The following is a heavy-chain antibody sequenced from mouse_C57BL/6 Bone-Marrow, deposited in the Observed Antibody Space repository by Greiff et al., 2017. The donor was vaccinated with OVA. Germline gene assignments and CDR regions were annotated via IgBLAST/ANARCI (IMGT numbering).Heavy chain of an antibody. CDR3: ARLGGYSYYFDY. D-gene: IGHD2-3*01. V-gene: IGHV1-81*01. J-gene: IGHJ2*01. CDR2: IYPRSGNT. CDR1: GYTFTSYG. Sequence: VQLQESGAELARPGASVKLSCKASGYTFTSYGISWVKQRTGQGLEWIGEIYPRSGNTYYNEKFKGKATLTADKSSSTEYMELRSLTSEDSAVYFCARLGGYSYYFDYWGQGTTLTVSS.